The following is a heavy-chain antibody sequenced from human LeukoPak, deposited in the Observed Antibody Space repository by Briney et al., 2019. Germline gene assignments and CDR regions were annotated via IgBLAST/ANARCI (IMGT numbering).Heavy chain of an antibody. CDR2: IYPGDSDI. Sequence: GESLKISCKGSGYSFSSYWIGWVRQMPGRALEWMGIIYPGDSDIRYSPSFQGQVTISADKSITTAYLQWSSLKASDTAIYYCARSGNYGGYFQHWGQGSLVTVSS. V-gene: IGHV5-51*01. J-gene: IGHJ1*01. CDR3: ARSGNYGGYFQH. CDR1: GYSFSSYW. D-gene: IGHD1-26*01.